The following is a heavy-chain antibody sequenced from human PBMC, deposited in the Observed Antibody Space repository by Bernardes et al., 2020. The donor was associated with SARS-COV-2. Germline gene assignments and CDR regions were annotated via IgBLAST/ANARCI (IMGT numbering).Heavy chain of an antibody. CDR1: GGSISSGDYY. CDR2: IYYSGST. CDR3: ARPTSGYYFRFDY. D-gene: IGHD3-22*01. Sequence: LFLTCTVSGGSISSGDYYWSWIRQPPGKGLEWIGYIYYSGSTYYNPSLKSRVTISVDTSKNQFSLKLSSVTAADTAVYYCARPTSGYYFRFDYWGQGTLVTVSS. V-gene: IGHV4-30-4*01. J-gene: IGHJ4*02.